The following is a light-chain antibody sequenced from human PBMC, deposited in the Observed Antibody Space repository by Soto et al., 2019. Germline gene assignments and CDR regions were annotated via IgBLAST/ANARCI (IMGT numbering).Light chain of an antibody. J-gene: IGKJ1*01. CDR3: QQYASLWT. CDR1: QSISNR. CDR2: QAS. Sequence: DMQMTQSPSTLSASVGDRVTITSRASQSISNRLAWYQQKPGKAPKVLIYQASILESEAPSRFSGSGPGTEFTLTISSLQPDDFATYYCQQYASLWTFGQGTKVENK. V-gene: IGKV1-5*03.